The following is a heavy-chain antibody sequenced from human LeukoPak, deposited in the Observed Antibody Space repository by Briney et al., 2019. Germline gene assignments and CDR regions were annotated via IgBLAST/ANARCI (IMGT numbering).Heavy chain of an antibody. Sequence: GGSLRLSCTASGFTFGDYSMSWFRQAPGKGLEWVGFIRSKAYGGTIQSAASVRGRFTISKDDSKSIAYLQMDSLKTEDTAMYYCSRNPYYDFCCFDYWGQGTLVTVS. CDR2: IRSKAYGGTI. V-gene: IGHV3-49*03. D-gene: IGHD3-3*01. J-gene: IGHJ4*02. CDR1: GFTFGDYS. CDR3: SRNPYYDFCCFDY.